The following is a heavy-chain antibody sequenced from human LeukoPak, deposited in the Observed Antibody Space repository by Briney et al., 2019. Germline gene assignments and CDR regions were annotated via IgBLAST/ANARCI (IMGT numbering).Heavy chain of an antibody. CDR2: INHSGST. D-gene: IGHD7-27*01. CDR1: GGSFSGYY. J-gene: IGHJ4*02. CDR3: ARGPGAGSSHFDY. V-gene: IGHV4-34*01. Sequence: SETLSLTCAVYGGSFSGYYWSWIRQPPGKGLEWIGEINHSGSTNYNPSLKSRVTISVDTSKNQFSLKLSSVTAADTAVYYCARGPGAGSSHFDYWGQGTLVTVSS.